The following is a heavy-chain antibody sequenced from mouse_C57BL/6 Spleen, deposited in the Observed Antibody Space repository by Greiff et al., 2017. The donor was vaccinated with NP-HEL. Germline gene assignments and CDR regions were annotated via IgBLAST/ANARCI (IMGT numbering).Heavy chain of an antibody. CDR3: ATYGSSYSYYAMDY. J-gene: IGHJ4*01. D-gene: IGHD1-1*01. CDR1: GFSLTSYG. V-gene: IGHV2-6*03. Sequence: VKLMESGPGLVAPSQSLSITCTVSGFSLTSYGVHWVRQPPGKGLEWLVVIWSDGSTTYNSALKSRLSISKDNSKSQVFLKMNSLQTDDTAMYYCATYGSSYSYYAMDYWGQGTSVTVSS. CDR2: IWSDGST.